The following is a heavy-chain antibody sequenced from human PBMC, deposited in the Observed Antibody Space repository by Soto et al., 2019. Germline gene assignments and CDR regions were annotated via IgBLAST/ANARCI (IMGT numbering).Heavy chain of an antibody. D-gene: IGHD3-10*01. J-gene: IGHJ4*02. Sequence: ASVKVSCKASGYTFTNYAMHWVRQAPGQRLEWMGWINAGNGNTKYSQKFQGRVTITRDTSASIAYMELRSLRSDDTAVYYCARGNGLYGSGVFDYWGQGTLVTVSS. CDR3: ARGNGLYGSGVFDY. V-gene: IGHV1-3*01. CDR1: GYTFTNYA. CDR2: INAGNGNT.